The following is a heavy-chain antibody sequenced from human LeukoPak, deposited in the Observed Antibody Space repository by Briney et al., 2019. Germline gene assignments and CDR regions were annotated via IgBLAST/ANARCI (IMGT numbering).Heavy chain of an antibody. CDR1: GFTVSSNY. D-gene: IGHD3-3*01. V-gene: IGHV3-53*01. CDR3: AREKSYDFWSGSLPYGMDV. J-gene: IGHJ6*02. Sequence: AGGSLRLSCAASGFTVSSNYMSWVRQAPGKGLEWVSVIYSGGSTYYADSVKGRFTISRDNSKNTLYLQMNSLRAEDTAVYYCAREKSYDFWSGSLPYGMDVWGQGTTVTVSS. CDR2: IYSGGST.